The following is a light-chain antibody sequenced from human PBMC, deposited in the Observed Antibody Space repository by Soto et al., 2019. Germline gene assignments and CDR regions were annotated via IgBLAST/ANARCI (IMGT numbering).Light chain of an antibody. J-gene: IGKJ1*01. CDR1: QTISSW. V-gene: IGKV1-5*03. Sequence: IQMTQSPSTLSGSVGDRVTITCRASQTISSWLAWYQQKPGKAPKLLIYKASTLNSGVPSRFSGSGSGTEFTLTISSLQPDDFATYYCQQYNSYPWTFGQGTKVDI. CDR2: KAS. CDR3: QQYNSYPWT.